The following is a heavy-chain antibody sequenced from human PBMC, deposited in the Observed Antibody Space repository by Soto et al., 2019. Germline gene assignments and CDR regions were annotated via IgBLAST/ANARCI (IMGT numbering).Heavy chain of an antibody. CDR1: GYTFTSYG. D-gene: IGHD2-15*01. Sequence: QVQLVQSGAEVKKPGASVKVSCKASGYTFTSYGISWVRQAPGQGLEWMGWISAYNGNTNYAQKLQGRVTMTTDTSTSTAYMELRSLRSDDTAVYYCARERGYCSGGSCRITKGALDYWGQGTLVTVSS. CDR3: ARERGYCSGGSCRITKGALDY. J-gene: IGHJ4*02. V-gene: IGHV1-18*01. CDR2: ISAYNGNT.